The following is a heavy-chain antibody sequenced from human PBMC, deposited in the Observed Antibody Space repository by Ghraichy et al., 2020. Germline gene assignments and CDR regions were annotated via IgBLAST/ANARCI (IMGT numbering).Heavy chain of an antibody. V-gene: IGHV3-21*01. CDR2: ISSSSSYI. CDR3: ARDQSSGRWNTMVQGFRLYYYYYYMDV. J-gene: IGHJ6*03. CDR1: GFTFSSYS. D-gene: IGHD3-10*01. Sequence: SCAASGFTFSSYSMNWVRQAPGKGLEWVSSISSSSSYIYYADSVKGRFTISRDNAKNSLYLQMNSLRAEDTAVYYCARDQSSGRWNTMVQGFRLYYYYYYMDVWGKGTTVTVSS.